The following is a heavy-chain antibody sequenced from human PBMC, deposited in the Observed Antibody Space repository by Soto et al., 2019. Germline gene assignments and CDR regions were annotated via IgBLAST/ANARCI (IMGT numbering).Heavy chain of an antibody. V-gene: IGHV3-74*01. Sequence: GGSLRLSCAASGFTFNSDWIHCVRQAPGKGLVWVSRINSDGSSTSYADSVKGRFTISRDNAKNTLYLQMNSLRAEDTAVYYCASSLLTPFDYWGQGTLVTVSS. CDR3: ASSLLTPFDY. CDR1: GFTFNSDW. J-gene: IGHJ4*02. CDR2: INSDGSST. D-gene: IGHD7-27*01.